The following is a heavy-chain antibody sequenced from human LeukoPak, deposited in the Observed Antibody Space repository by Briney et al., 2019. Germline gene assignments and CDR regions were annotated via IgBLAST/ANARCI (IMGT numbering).Heavy chain of an antibody. V-gene: IGHV3-66*01. J-gene: IGHJ4*02. CDR2: IYSGGST. CDR1: GFTVSSNY. CDR3: ARDELAAASFDY. D-gene: IGHD6-13*01. Sequence: GDLRLSCAASGFTVSSNYMSWVRQAPGKGLEWVSVIYSGGSTYYADSVKGRFTISRDNSKNTLYLQMNSLRAEDTAVYYCARDELAAASFDYWGQGTLVTVSS.